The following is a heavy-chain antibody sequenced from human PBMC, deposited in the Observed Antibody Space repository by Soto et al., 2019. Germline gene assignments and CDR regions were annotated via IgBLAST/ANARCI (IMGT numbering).Heavy chain of an antibody. Sequence: QITLKESGPTLVKPTQTLTLTCTFSGFSLSTSGVGVGWIRQPPGKALEWLALIYWDDDKRYSPSLKSRLTITNDTSKNQVVLTMTNMDPVDTATYYCAHRQEIAAAAAFDPWGQGTLVTVSS. CDR1: GFSLSTSGVG. CDR3: AHRQEIAAAAAFDP. J-gene: IGHJ5*02. CDR2: IYWDDDK. D-gene: IGHD6-13*01. V-gene: IGHV2-5*02.